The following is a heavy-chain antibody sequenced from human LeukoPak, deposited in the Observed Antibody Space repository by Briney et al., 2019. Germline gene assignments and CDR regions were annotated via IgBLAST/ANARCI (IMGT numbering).Heavy chain of an antibody. J-gene: IGHJ3*02. D-gene: IGHD6-19*01. CDR2: IYHSGST. CDR1: GGSISSSNW. V-gene: IGHV4-4*02. CDR3: ARGVDSSGSDAFDI. Sequence: SETLSLTCAVSGGSISSSNWWGWVRQPPGKGLEWIGEIYHSGSTNYNPSLKSRVTISVDKSKDQFSLKLSSVTAADTAVYYCARGVDSSGSDAFDIWGQGTMVTVSS.